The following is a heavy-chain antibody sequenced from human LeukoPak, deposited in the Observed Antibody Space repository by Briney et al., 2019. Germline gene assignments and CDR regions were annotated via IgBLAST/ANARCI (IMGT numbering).Heavy chain of an antibody. D-gene: IGHD4-17*01. CDR3: AALHTGTFVDY. Sequence: GGSLRFSCAASGFSFSGYGMHWVRQVPGKGLEWVAFIRYDGSTKFYTDSVKGRFAISRDNSKNTLSLQMNSLRTEDTAVYYCAALHTGTFVDYWGQGTLVTASS. V-gene: IGHV3-30*02. CDR2: IRYDGSTK. CDR1: GFSFSGYG. J-gene: IGHJ4*02.